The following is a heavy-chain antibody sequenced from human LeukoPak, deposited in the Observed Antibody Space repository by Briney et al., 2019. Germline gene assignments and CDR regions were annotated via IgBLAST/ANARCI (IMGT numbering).Heavy chain of an antibody. CDR2: IYYSGST. Sequence: PSETLSLTCTVSVGSIRSYYWSWIRQPPGKGLEWIGYIYYSGSTNYNPSLKSRVTISVDTSKNQFSLKLNSVTAADTALYYCVRVSRCNDWASEGWGQGTLVTVSS. CDR3: VRVSRCNDWASEG. CDR1: VGSIRSYY. V-gene: IGHV4-59*01. D-gene: IGHD1-1*01. J-gene: IGHJ4*02.